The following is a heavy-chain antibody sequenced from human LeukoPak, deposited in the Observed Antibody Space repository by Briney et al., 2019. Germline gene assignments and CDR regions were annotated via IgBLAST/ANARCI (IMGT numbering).Heavy chain of an antibody. CDR1: GGSFSGYY. V-gene: IGHV4-34*01. D-gene: IGHD6-13*01. Sequence: KPSETLSLTCAVYGGSFSGYYWSWIRQPPGKGLEWIGEINHSGSTNYNPSLKSRVTISVDTSKNQFSLKLSSVTAADTAVYYCARGGIAADRVFDYWGQGTLVTVSS. CDR2: INHSGST. J-gene: IGHJ4*02. CDR3: ARGGIAADRVFDY.